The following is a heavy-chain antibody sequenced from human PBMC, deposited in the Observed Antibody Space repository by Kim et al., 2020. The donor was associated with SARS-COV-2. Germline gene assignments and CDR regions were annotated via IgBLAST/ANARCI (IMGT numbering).Heavy chain of an antibody. CDR2: MHYSGST. CDR3: ARHVLDGYKYRYFDY. Sequence: SETLSLTCTVSGGSISSDYWSWIRQPPGKGLEWIGYMHYSGSTNYNPSLKSRITISVDTSKNQLSLKLSSVTAADTAVYYCARHVLDGYKYRYFDYWGQGTLVTVSS. CDR1: GGSISSDY. J-gene: IGHJ4*02. V-gene: IGHV4-59*08. D-gene: IGHD5-12*01.